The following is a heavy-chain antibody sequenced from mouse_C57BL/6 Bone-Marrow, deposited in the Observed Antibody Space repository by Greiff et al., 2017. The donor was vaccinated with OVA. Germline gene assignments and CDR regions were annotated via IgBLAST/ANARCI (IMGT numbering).Heavy chain of an antibody. CDR2: IYPSDSET. J-gene: IGHJ1*03. CDR3: ATNCAGYFDV. Sequence: QIQLQQPGAELVRPGSSVKLSCKASGYTFTSYWMDWVKQRPGQGLEWIGNIYPSDSETHYNQKFKDKATLTVDKSSSTAYMQLSSLTSEDSAVYYCATNCAGYFDVWGTGTTVTVSS. CDR1: GYTFTSYW. V-gene: IGHV1-61*01. D-gene: IGHD4-1*01.